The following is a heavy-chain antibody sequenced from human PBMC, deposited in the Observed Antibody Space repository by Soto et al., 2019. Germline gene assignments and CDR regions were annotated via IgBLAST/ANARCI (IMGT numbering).Heavy chain of an antibody. J-gene: IGHJ5*02. D-gene: IGHD2-21*01. Sequence: QVQLQQSGPGLVKPSQTLSLTCAISGDSVSSNSALWNWIRQSPSRGLEWLGRTYYRSKWYSDYAVSVKGRITINPDTSKNQFSLQLNSVAPEDTAVYYCVREVAPRGFDPWGQGTLVTVSS. CDR3: VREVAPRGFDP. CDR2: TYYRSKWYS. CDR1: GDSVSSNSAL. V-gene: IGHV6-1*01.